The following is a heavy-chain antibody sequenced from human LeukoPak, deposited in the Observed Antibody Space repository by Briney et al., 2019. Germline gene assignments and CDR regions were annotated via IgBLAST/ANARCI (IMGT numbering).Heavy chain of an antibody. CDR2: ITSSSNYI. CDR1: GFTFSSYS. J-gene: IGHJ3*02. Sequence: PGRSLRLSCAASGFTFSSYSVNWVRQAPGKGLEWVSYITSSSNYIYYADSVKGRFTISGDNAENSLFLLMNSLRAEDTAVYYCARVDSSGSRIWGQGTMVTVSS. V-gene: IGHV3-21*01. D-gene: IGHD1-26*01. CDR3: ARVDSSGSRI.